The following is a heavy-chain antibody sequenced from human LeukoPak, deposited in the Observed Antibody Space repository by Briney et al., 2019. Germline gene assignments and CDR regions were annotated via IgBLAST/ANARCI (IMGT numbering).Heavy chain of an antibody. Sequence: PGGSLRLSCAASGFTFDTYWMTWVRQAPGRGLEWVANIKEDESEKYYVDSVKGRFTISRDNANNSLSLQMNSLRAEDTAVYYCARGPSGYHNTGGQGTLVTVSS. J-gene: IGHJ4*02. CDR3: ARGPSGYHNT. CDR1: GFTFDTYW. V-gene: IGHV3-7*01. CDR2: IKEDESEK. D-gene: IGHD5-12*01.